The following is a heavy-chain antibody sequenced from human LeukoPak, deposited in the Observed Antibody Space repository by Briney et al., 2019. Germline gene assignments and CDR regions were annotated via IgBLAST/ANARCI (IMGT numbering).Heavy chain of an antibody. CDR1: GGSFSDYY. CDR2: INHSGST. CDR3: AREEQQLRYFDY. V-gene: IGHV4-34*01. Sequence: SETLSLTCGVYGGSFSDYYWSWIRQPPGKGLEWVGEINHSGSTNYKPSLKSRVTISVDTSKNQFSLKLNSVTAADTAVFYCAREEQQLRYFDYWGQGTLVTVSS. D-gene: IGHD6-13*01. J-gene: IGHJ4*02.